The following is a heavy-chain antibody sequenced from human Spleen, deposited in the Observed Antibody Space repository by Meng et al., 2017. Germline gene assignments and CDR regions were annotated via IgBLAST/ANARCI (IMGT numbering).Heavy chain of an antibody. CDR2: IIPSSGDT. V-gene: IGHV1-2*06. D-gene: IGHD2-21*01. CDR3: VRDENISLGKLFGDY. Sequence: QGLLVQSGAEVKEPGASVKVSCKPSGYPFTAYYIHWVRQAPGQGLEWMGHIIPSSGDTLYAPKFQGRVSMTADTSIGTAYVELSGLRSDDTAIYYCVRDENISLGKLFGDYWGQGTLVTVSS. J-gene: IGHJ4*02. CDR1: GYPFTAYY.